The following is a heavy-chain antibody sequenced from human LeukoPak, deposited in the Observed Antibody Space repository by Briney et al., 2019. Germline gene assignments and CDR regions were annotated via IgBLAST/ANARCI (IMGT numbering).Heavy chain of an antibody. CDR2: IYYSGST. D-gene: IGHD2-2*01. Sequence: QPSETLSLTCTVSGVSISSYYWSWLRQPPGKGLEWIGYIYYSGSTNYNPSLKSRVTISVDTSKNQFSLKLSSVTAADTAVYYCARHLRGYCSSTSCSNWFDPWGQGTLVTVSS. V-gene: IGHV4-59*08. CDR1: GVSISSYY. CDR3: ARHLRGYCSSTSCSNWFDP. J-gene: IGHJ5*02.